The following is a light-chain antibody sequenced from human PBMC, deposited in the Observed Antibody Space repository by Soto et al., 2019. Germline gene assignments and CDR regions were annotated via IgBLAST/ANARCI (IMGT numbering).Light chain of an antibody. CDR2: SNH. J-gene: IGLJ1*01. V-gene: IGLV1-44*01. CDR1: SSNIGSNT. CDR3: AAWDHCLNGEV. Sequence: QSVLTQPPSASGNPGQRDTISCSGSSSNIGSNTVNWYQQLPGTAPKLLIYSNHQRPSGVPDRFPGSKSGTSASLAIRGLESEDEADCYCAAWDHCLNGEVFGTGTKVTVL.